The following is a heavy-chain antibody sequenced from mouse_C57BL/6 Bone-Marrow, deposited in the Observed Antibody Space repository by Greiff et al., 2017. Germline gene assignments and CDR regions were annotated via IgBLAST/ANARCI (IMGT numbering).Heavy chain of an antibody. Sequence: EVQLQQSGTVLARPGASVKMSCKTSGYTFTSYWMHWVKQRPGQGLEWIGAIYPGNSDTSYNQKFKGKAKLTAVTSASTAYMELSSLTNEDSAVYYCTTAQATSFAYWGQGTLVTVSA. J-gene: IGHJ3*01. CDR1: GYTFTSYW. V-gene: IGHV1-5*01. D-gene: IGHD3-2*02. CDR2: IYPGNSDT. CDR3: TTAQATSFAY.